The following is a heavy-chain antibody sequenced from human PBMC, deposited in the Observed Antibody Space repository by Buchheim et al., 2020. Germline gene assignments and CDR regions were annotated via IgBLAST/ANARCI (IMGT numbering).Heavy chain of an antibody. CDR2: IYYSGST. Sequence: QVQLQESGPGLVKPSQTLSLTCTVSGGSISSGGYYWSWIRQHPGKGLEWIGYIYYSGSTYYNPSLKSRVTISVDTSKNQFSLKLSSVTAADTAVYYCAREIVRDYDFWSGYPPDDAFDIWGQGT. CDR1: GGSISSGGYY. J-gene: IGHJ3*02. CDR3: AREIVRDYDFWSGYPPDDAFDI. V-gene: IGHV4-30-4*08. D-gene: IGHD3-3*01.